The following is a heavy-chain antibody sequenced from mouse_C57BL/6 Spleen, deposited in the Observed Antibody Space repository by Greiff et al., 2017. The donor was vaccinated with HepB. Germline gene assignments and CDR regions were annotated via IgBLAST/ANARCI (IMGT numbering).Heavy chain of an antibody. J-gene: IGHJ2*01. CDR1: GYTFTSYG. D-gene: IGHD2-2*01. CDR2: IYPGSGST. CDR3: ARDYGYGGDYGG. V-gene: IGHV1-55*01. Sequence: VQLQQPGAELVKPGASVKLSCKASGYTFTSYGITWVKQSPGQGLEWIGAIYPGSGSTNYHDKFKGKATLTVDTSSSTAYMQLSSLTSEDSAVYYCARDYGYGGDYGGWGHGATLSVAS.